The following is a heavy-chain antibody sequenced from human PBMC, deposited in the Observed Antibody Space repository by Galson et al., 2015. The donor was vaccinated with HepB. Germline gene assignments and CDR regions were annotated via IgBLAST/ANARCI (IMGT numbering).Heavy chain of an antibody. CDR1: GFTLSTYS. CDR2: IIRSSSAI. Sequence: SLRLSCAASGFTLSTYSMNWVRQAPGKGLEWVSHIIRSSSAIYYADSVKGRFTISRDNAKNSLYLQMNSLRAEDTAVYYCARDVGNSGYGMDVWGQGTTVTVSS. CDR3: ARDVGNSGYGMDV. D-gene: IGHD4-23*01. J-gene: IGHJ6*02. V-gene: IGHV3-48*01.